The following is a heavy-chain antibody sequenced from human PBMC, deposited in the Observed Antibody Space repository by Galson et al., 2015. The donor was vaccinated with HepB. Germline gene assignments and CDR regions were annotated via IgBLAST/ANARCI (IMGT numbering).Heavy chain of an antibody. Sequence: VSCKASGYTFTGYYMHWVRQAPGQGLEWMGWINPNSGGTNYAQKFQGRVTMTRDTSISTAYMELSRLRSDDTAVYYCARYSSSSGSNFDYWGQGTLVTVSS. D-gene: IGHD6-6*01. V-gene: IGHV1-2*02. J-gene: IGHJ4*02. CDR1: GYTFTGYY. CDR2: INPNSGGT. CDR3: ARYSSSSGSNFDY.